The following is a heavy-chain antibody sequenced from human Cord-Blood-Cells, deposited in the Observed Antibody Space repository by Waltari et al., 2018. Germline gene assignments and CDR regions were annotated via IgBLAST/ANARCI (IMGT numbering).Heavy chain of an antibody. CDR3: ARSTEYYYGSGSFDP. J-gene: IGHJ5*02. D-gene: IGHD3-10*01. Sequence: QFQLVPSADEVKKPGAPAKVTCKPSGYTFTSYGISRVRQAPGQGLEWMGWISAYNGNTNYAQKLQGRVTMTTDTSTSTAYMELRGLRSDDTAVYYCARSTEYYYGSGSFDPWGQGTLVTVSS. CDR2: ISAYNGNT. V-gene: IGHV1-18*01. CDR1: GYTFTSYG.